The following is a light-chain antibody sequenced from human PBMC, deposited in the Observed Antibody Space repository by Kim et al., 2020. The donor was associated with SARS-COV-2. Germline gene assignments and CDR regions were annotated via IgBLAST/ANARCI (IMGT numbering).Light chain of an antibody. J-gene: IGLJ2*01. CDR2: RDS. Sequence: VALGQTARITCGGNNIGIKNVHWYQQKPGQAPVLVIYRDSNRPSGIPERFSGSNSGNTATLTIGRAQAGDEADYYCQVWDSSTVFGGGTQLTVL. V-gene: IGLV3-9*01. CDR3: QVWDSSTV. CDR1: NIGIKN.